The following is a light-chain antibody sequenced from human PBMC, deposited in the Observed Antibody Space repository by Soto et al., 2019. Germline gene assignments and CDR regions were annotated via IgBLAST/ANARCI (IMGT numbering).Light chain of an antibody. CDR3: CSYAGSTTLL. J-gene: IGLJ2*01. CDR2: EGT. CDR1: SSDVGSYNL. V-gene: IGLV2-23*01. Sequence: QSALTQPASVSGSPGQSITISCTGTSSDVGSYNLVSWYQHHPGKAPKLIIYEGTKRPSGDSNRFSGSKSGNTASLTISGLQAEDEADYYCCSYAGSTTLLFGGGTKVTVL.